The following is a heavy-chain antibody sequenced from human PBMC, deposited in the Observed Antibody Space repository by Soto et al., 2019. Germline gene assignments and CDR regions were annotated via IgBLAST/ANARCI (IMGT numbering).Heavy chain of an antibody. V-gene: IGHV4-39*02. J-gene: IGHJ4*02. CDR3: ARDYGDISYFDY. Sequence: SETLSLTCTVSGGSISRSSYYWGWIRQPPGKGLEWIGSIYYSGSTFYNPTLKSRVTVSVDTAKNHFSLKLGSVSAADTAVYYCARDYGDISYFDYWGQGTLVTVSS. D-gene: IGHD4-17*01. CDR2: IYYSGST. CDR1: GGSISRSSYY.